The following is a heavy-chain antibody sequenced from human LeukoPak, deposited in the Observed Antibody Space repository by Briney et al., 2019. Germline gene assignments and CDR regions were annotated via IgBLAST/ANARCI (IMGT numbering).Heavy chain of an antibody. D-gene: IGHD3-22*01. CDR2: IIPIFGTA. CDR3: ARGKDSSDYFDY. CDR1: GGTFSSYA. J-gene: IGHJ4*02. V-gene: IGHV1-69*13. Sequence: SVKVSCKASGGTFSSYAISWVRQAPGQGLEWMGGIIPIFGTANYAQKFQGRVTITADESTSTAYMELSSLRSEDTAVYFCARGKDSSDYFDYWGQGTLVTVSS.